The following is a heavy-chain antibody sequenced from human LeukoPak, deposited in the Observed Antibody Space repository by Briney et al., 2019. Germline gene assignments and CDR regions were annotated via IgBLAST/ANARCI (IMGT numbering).Heavy chain of an antibody. J-gene: IGHJ4*02. D-gene: IGHD2-2*02. Sequence: GGSLRLSCAASGFTFSSYAMHWVRQAPGKGLEWVAVISYDGSNKYYADSVKGRFTISRDNSKNTLYLQMNSLRAEDTAVYYCASNTRRYYFDYWGQGTLVTVSS. CDR1: GFTFSSYA. CDR2: ISYDGSNK. V-gene: IGHV3-30-3*01. CDR3: ASNTRRYYFDY.